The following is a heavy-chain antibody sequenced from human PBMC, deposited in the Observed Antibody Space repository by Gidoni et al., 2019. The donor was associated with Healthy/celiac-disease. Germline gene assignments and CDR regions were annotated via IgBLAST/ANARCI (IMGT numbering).Heavy chain of an antibody. CDR2: ISYNGSNK. CDR1: GFTFSSYA. V-gene: IGHV3-30-3*01. D-gene: IGHD6-19*01. CDR3: ARTRAIAVAGIDY. Sequence: QVQLVESGGGVVQPGRSLRLSCAASGFTFSSYAMHGVRQAPGKGLGWVAVISYNGSNKYYADSVKGRFTISRDNSKNTLYLQMNSLRAGDTAVYYCARTRAIAVAGIDYWGQGTLVTVSS. J-gene: IGHJ4*02.